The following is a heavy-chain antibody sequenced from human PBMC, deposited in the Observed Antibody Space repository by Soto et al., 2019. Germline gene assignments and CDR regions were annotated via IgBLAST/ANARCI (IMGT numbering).Heavy chain of an antibody. D-gene: IGHD6-19*01. Sequence: QVQLQESGPGLMQPSGTLSLTCAVSGGSISDNWWGWVRQPPGKGLEWIGEIYHTGNRHYSPSLEGRVTISVDKSKNHFSLNLNSVTAADTAVYYCARHIAVSGTRGFDYWGQGILVTVSS. J-gene: IGHJ4*02. CDR1: GGSISDNW. V-gene: IGHV4-4*02. CDR2: IYHTGNR. CDR3: ARHIAVSGTRGFDY.